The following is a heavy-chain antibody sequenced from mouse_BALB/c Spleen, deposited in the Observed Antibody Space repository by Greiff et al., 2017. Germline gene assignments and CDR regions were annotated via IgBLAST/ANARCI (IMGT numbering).Heavy chain of an antibody. CDR1: GFTFSSYA. D-gene: IGHD1-1*01. J-gene: IGHJ3*01. Sequence: DVQLQESGGGLVKPGGSLKLSCAASGFTFSSYAMSWVRQTPEKRLEWVASISSGGSTYYPDSVKGRFTISRDNARNILYLQMSSLRSEDTAMYYCAPYYGSSYGFAYWGQGTLVTVSA. CDR2: ISSGGST. CDR3: APYYGSSYGFAY. V-gene: IGHV5-6-5*01.